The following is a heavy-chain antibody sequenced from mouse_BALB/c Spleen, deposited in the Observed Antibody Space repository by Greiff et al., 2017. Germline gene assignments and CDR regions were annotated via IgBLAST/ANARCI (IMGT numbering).Heavy chain of an antibody. J-gene: IGHJ4*01. CDR2: INPSSGYT. D-gene: IGHD1-1*01. CDR1: GYTFTSYT. Sequence: QVQLKESGAELARPGASVKMSCKASGYTFTSYTMHWVKQSPGQGLEWIGYINPSSGYTNYNQKFKDKATLTADKSSSTAYMQLSSLTSEDSAVYYCSRSITTVVGGGYYAMDDWGQGTSVTVSS. V-gene: IGHV1-4*01. CDR3: SRSITTVVGGGYYAMDD.